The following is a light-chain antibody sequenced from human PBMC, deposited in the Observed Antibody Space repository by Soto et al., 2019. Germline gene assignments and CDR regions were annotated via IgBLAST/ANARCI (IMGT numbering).Light chain of an antibody. CDR3: QQSYSTLMYT. CDR1: QSISNY. J-gene: IGKJ2*01. V-gene: IGKV1-39*01. CDR2: AAS. Sequence: DIQMTQSPSSLSASVGDRVTITCRASQSISNYLNWYQQKPGKAPKVLIYAASSLQSGVPSRFSGSGSGTDFTLTISSLQPEDFATYYCQQSYSTLMYTFGQGTKLEIK.